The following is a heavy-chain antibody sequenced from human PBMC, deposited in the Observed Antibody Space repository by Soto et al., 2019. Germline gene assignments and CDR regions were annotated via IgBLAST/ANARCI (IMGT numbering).Heavy chain of an antibody. CDR2: IKSKTDGGTT. J-gene: IGHJ4*02. D-gene: IGHD2-21*02. Sequence: EVQLVESGGGLVKPGGSLRLSCAASGFTFSNAWTNWVRQAPGKGLEWVGRIKSKTDGGTTDYAAPVKGRFTISRDDSKNTLYLQMNSLKTEDTAVYYCTTDLSVTPYFDYWGQGTLVTVSS. CDR3: TTDLSVTPYFDY. V-gene: IGHV3-15*07. CDR1: GFTFSNAW.